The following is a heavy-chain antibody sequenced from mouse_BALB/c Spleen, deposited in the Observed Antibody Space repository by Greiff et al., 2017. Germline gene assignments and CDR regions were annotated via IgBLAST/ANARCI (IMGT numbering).Heavy chain of an antibody. CDR1: GYSFTGYN. CDR3: TIFDYDEGFAY. CDR2: IDPYYGGT. V-gene: IGHV1S135*01. J-gene: IGHJ3*01. Sequence: VQLKESGPELEKPGASVKISCKASGYSFTGYNMNWVKQSNGKSLEWIGNIDPYYGGTSYNQKFKGKATLTVDKSSSTAYMQLSSLTSEDSAVYYCTIFDYDEGFAYWGQGTLVTVSA. D-gene: IGHD2-4*01.